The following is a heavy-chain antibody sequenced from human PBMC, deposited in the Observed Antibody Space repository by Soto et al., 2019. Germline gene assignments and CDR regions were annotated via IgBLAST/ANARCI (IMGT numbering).Heavy chain of an antibody. CDR3: ASPKIAFYNWFDP. CDR1: GGAINTYNLF. D-gene: IGHD3-3*02. CDR2: IHYGGNA. J-gene: IGHJ5*02. V-gene: IGHV4-39*01. Sequence: SETLSLTCTVSGGAINTYNLFWAWVRQPPGKGLEWIASIHYGGNAYYSPSLTTRATISRDTSKNRVSLELRSVTAADTAVYYCASPKIAFYNWFDPWGQGTLVTVSS.